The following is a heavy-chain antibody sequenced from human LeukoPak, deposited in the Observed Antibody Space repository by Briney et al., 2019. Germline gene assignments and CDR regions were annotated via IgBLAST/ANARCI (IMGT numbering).Heavy chain of an antibody. V-gene: IGHV3-23*01. Sequence: GGSLRLSCAASGLTFSSYAMSWVRQAPGKGLEWVSAISGSSGITYYADSVKGRFTISRDNSKNTLYLQMNSLRAEDTAVYHCAKGTTAIGSPWVDYWGQGTLVTVSS. CDR2: ISGSSGIT. J-gene: IGHJ4*02. CDR1: GLTFSSYA. D-gene: IGHD1/OR15-1a*01. CDR3: AKGTTAIGSPWVDY.